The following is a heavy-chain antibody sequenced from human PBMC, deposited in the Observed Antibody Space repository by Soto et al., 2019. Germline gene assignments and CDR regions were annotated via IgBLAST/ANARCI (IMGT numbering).Heavy chain of an antibody. CDR2: ISAYNGNT. CDR1: GGTFSSYT. Sequence: GASVKVSCKASGGTFSSYTISWVRQAPGQGLEWMGWISAYNGNTNYAQKLQGRVTMTTDTSTSTAYMELRSLRSDDTAVYYCARDFPNYAYIWGSYRSLYYFDYWGQGTLVTVSS. CDR3: ARDFPNYAYIWGSYRSLYYFDY. D-gene: IGHD3-16*02. J-gene: IGHJ4*02. V-gene: IGHV1-18*01.